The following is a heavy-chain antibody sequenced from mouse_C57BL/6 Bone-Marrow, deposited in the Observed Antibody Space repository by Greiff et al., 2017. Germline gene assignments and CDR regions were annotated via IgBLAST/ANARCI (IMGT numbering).Heavy chain of an antibody. D-gene: IGHD1-1*01. V-gene: IGHV5-15*01. CDR1: GFTFSDYG. CDR3: ARRAYGSIWYFDV. CDR2: ISNLAYSI. J-gene: IGHJ1*03. Sequence: EVMLVESGGGLVQPGGSLKLSCAASGFTFSDYGMAWVRQAPRKGPEWVAFISNLAYSIYYAYTVTGRFTISRENAKNTLYLEMSSLRSEDTAMYYCARRAYGSIWYFDVWGTGTTVTVSS.